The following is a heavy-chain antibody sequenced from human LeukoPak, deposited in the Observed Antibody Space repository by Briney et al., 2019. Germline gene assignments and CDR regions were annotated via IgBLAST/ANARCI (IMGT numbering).Heavy chain of an antibody. J-gene: IGHJ5*02. CDR2: IYPGDSDT. Sequence: GASLQISCKGSGSIFTSYWIGWVRQLPGKGLEWMGIIYPGDSDTRYSPSFQGQVTISADKSISTAYLQWSSLKASDTAMYYCARRGYCSSTSCLGFDPWGQGTLVTVSS. D-gene: IGHD2-2*01. V-gene: IGHV5-51*01. CDR1: GSIFTSYW. CDR3: ARRGYCSSTSCLGFDP.